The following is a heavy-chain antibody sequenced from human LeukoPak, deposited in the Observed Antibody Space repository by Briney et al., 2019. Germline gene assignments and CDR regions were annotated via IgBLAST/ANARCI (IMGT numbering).Heavy chain of an antibody. J-gene: IGHJ3*02. Sequence: SETLSLTCTVSGGSISSYYWSWIRQPPGKGLEWIGYIYYSGSTIYNPSLKSRVTISVDTSKNQFSLKLSSVTAADTAVYYCARGQIFRGFDIWGQGTMVTVSS. V-gene: IGHV4-59*12. CDR2: IYYSGST. D-gene: IGHD3-3*01. CDR1: GGSISSYY. CDR3: ARGQIFRGFDI.